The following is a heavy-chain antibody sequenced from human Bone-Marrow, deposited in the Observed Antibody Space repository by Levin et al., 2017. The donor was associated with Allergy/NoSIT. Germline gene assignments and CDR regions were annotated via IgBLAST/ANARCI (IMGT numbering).Heavy chain of an antibody. CDR1: GGTFSSYT. V-gene: IGHV1-69*02. Sequence: GASVKVSCKASGGTFSSYTISWVRQAPGQGLEWMGRIIPILGIANYAQKFQGRVTITADKSTSTAYMQLSSLRSEDTAVYYCVRGGRTRSGYPAGIDYWGQGTLVTVSS. CDR2: IIPILGIA. D-gene: IGHD3-3*01. CDR3: VRGGRTRSGYPAGIDY. J-gene: IGHJ4*02.